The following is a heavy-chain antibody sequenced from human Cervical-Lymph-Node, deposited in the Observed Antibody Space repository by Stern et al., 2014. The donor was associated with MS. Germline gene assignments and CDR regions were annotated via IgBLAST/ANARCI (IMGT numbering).Heavy chain of an antibody. J-gene: IGHJ3*01. CDR2: FDPEDAEK. Sequence: QVQLVQSGAEVKRPWASVQVSCKVSGYSLTEFSIHWVRQAPGKGLEWIGGFDPEDAEKVYAQKIQGRVTMTEDTSTDTAYMELSSLRSEDTAVYYCAAGLPRKELWMDDAFDLWGQGTMVTVSS. D-gene: IGHD3-10*01. CDR3: AAGLPRKELWMDDAFDL. V-gene: IGHV1-24*01. CDR1: GYSLTEFS.